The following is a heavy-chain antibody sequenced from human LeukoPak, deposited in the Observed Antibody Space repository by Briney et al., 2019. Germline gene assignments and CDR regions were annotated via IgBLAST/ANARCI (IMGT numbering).Heavy chain of an antibody. CDR3: ASGNFFDY. Sequence: PGGSLRLSCAASGFTFSSYAMHWVRQAPGKGLEWVAVISYDGSNKYYADSVKGRFTISRDNSKNTLYLQMHSLRAEETAIYYCASGNFFDYWGQGTLVTVSS. CDR2: ISYDGSNK. J-gene: IGHJ4*02. CDR1: GFTFSSYA. D-gene: IGHD1-26*01. V-gene: IGHV3-30-3*01.